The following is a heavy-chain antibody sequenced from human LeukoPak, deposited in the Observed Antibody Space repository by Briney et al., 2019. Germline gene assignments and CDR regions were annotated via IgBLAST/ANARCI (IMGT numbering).Heavy chain of an antibody. J-gene: IGHJ4*02. D-gene: IGHD1-14*01. CDR1: GFTFSGHL. Sequence: GGSLRLSCAASGFTFSGHLMSWVRQAPGKGLEWVANINQGGSDKYYVDSVKGRFTISRDNANNLLYLQMNSLRGEDTAVYYCTRDRSRAEDDWGQGTLVTVSS. CDR3: TRDRSRAEDD. V-gene: IGHV3-7*01. CDR2: INQGGSDK.